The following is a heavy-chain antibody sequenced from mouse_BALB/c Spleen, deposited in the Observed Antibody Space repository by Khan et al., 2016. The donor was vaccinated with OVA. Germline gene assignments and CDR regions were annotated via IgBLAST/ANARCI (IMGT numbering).Heavy chain of an antibody. Sequence: QVQLQQSGAELARPGASVKMSCKASGYTFTSYTMHWVKQRPGQGLEWIGYINPSSAYTNYNQKFKDKATLTADKSSSTAYLQLSSLTSEDSAVYYCARIYYDYDRSYAMDYWGQGTSVTASS. D-gene: IGHD2-4*01. CDR3: ARIYYDYDRSYAMDY. CDR1: GYTFTSYT. J-gene: IGHJ4*01. V-gene: IGHV1-4*01. CDR2: INPSSAYT.